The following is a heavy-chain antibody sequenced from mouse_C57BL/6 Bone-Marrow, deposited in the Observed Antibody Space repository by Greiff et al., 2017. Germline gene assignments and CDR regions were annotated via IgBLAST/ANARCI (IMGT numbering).Heavy chain of an antibody. Sequence: QVQLQHSGAELARPGASVKLSCKASGYTFTSYGISWVKQRTGQGLEWIGEIYPRSGNTYYNEKFKGKATLTADKSSSTAYMELRSLTSEDSAVYFCASRYYYGSSYYYWGQGTTLTVSS. J-gene: IGHJ2*01. D-gene: IGHD1-1*01. V-gene: IGHV1-81*01. CDR1: GYTFTSYG. CDR3: ASRYYYGSSYYY. CDR2: IYPRSGNT.